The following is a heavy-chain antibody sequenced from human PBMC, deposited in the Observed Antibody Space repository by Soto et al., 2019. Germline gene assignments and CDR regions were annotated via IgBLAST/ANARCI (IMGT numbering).Heavy chain of an antibody. V-gene: IGHV1-69*01. D-gene: IGHD6-19*01. CDR3: ARDSIAVAGTARDRLYYFDY. J-gene: IGHJ4*02. CDR2: ISPIFGTA. CDR1: GGTFSSYA. Sequence: QVQLVQSGAEVKKPGSSVKVSCKASGGTFSSYAISWVRQAPGQGLEWMGGISPIFGTANYAQKFQGRVTITADESTSTAYMELSSLRSEDTAVYYCARDSIAVAGTARDRLYYFDYWGQGTLVTVSS.